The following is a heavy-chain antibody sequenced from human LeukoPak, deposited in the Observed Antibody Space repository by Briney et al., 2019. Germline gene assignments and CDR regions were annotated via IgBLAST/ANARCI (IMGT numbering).Heavy chain of an antibody. J-gene: IGHJ4*02. D-gene: IGHD6-19*01. Sequence: GGSLRLSCAASGFIFSNYAMSWVRQAPGKGLQWVSAFSGSGGSTYYADSVKGRFTISRDNSRNTLYLQMNSLRAEDTAVYYCARVAYSSGVYWGQGTLVTVSS. V-gene: IGHV3-23*01. CDR2: FSGSGGST. CDR3: ARVAYSSGVY. CDR1: GFIFSNYA.